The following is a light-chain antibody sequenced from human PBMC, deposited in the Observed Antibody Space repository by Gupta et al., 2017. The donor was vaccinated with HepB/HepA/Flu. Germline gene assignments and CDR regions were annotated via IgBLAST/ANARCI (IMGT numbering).Light chain of an antibody. CDR2: AAS. J-gene: IGKJ5*01. CDR1: QGISTD. Sequence: DIQLTQSSSFLSASVGDRVSITRRASQGISTDLAWYQHKPGKAPYLLIYAASTLQSGVPSRFSGNGSGTEFTLTISSLQPEDFATYYCQHLNGFPITFGQGTRLEIK. V-gene: IGKV1-9*01. CDR3: QHLNGFPIT.